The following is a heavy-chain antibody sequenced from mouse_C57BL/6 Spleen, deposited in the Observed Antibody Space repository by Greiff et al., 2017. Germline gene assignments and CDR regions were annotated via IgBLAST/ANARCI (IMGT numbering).Heavy chain of an antibody. V-gene: IGHV1-53*01. CDR2: INPSNGGT. D-gene: IGHD1-1*01. J-gene: IGHJ2*01. CDR1: GYTFTSYW. CDR3: AREEVITTVVFDY. Sequence: QVQLKQPGTELVKPGASVKLSCKASGYTFTSYWMHWVKQRPGQGLEWIGNINPSNGGTNYNEKFKSKATLTVDKSSSTAYMQLSSLTSEDSAVYYCAREEVITTVVFDYWGQGTTLTVSS.